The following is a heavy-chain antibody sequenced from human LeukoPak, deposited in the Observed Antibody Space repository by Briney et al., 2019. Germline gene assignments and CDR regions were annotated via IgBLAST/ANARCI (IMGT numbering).Heavy chain of an antibody. CDR1: GFTFSNYA. D-gene: IGHD3-10*01. Sequence: GGSLRLSCAVSGFTFSNYAMHWVRQAPGQGLEWVAVLSYDGSNKYYADSVKGRFTISRDNSKNTLYLQMNSLRAEDTAIFYCAKTAVTWFGESIDYWGQGTLVTVSS. CDR3: AKTAVTWFGESIDY. J-gene: IGHJ4*02. CDR2: LSYDGSNK. V-gene: IGHV3-30*04.